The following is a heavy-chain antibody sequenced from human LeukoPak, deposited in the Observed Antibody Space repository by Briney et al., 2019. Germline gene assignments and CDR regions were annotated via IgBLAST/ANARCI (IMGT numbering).Heavy chain of an antibody. Sequence: GASVKVSCKSSGYTLTGYYLYWVRQAPGQGLEWMGQINPGSGDTNYAQKFQGRVTMTRDTSISTIYMELSRLRSDDTAVYYCARGGLDYWGQGTLVTVSS. CDR2: INPGSGDT. D-gene: IGHD6-25*01. CDR1: GYTLTGYY. J-gene: IGHJ4*02. CDR3: ARGGLDY. V-gene: IGHV1-2*06.